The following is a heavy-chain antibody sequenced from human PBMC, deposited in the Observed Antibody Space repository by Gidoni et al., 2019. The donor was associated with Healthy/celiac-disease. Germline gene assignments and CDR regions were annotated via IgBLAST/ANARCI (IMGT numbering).Heavy chain of an antibody. CDR1: GFTFSSYS. J-gene: IGHJ6*02. D-gene: IGHD2-15*01. V-gene: IGHV3-21*01. CDR2: ISSSSSYI. Sequence: EVQLVESGGGLVKPGGSLRLSCAASGFTFSSYSMHWVRQAPGKGLEWVSSISSSSSYIYYADSVKGRFTISRDNAKNSLYLQMNSLRAEDTAVYYCARGEVVAAGKETYYYYYGMDVWGQGTTVTVSS. CDR3: ARGEVVAAGKETYYYYYGMDV.